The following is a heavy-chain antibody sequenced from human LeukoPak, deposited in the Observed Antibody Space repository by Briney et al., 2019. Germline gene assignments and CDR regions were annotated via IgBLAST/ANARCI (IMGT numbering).Heavy chain of an antibody. D-gene: IGHD6-13*01. J-gene: IGHJ4*02. CDR2: INSDGSTT. CDR1: GFTFSSFW. CDR3: VKAKPYDRAASN. V-gene: IGHV3-74*01. Sequence: GGSLRLSCAVSGFTFSSFWMHWVRQAPGKGLVWVSRINSDGSTTNYADSVEGRFTISRDNAKNTLYLQMNSLRAEDTAVYYCVKAKPYDRAASNWGQGTLVTVSS.